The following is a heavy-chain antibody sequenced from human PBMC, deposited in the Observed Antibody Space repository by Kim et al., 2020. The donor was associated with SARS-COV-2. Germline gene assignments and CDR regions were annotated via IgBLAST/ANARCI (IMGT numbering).Heavy chain of an antibody. V-gene: IGHV3-21*01. CDR2: ISSSSSYI. J-gene: IGHJ4*02. CDR1: GFTFSSYS. CDR3: ARQISGGGTPVDY. Sequence: GGSLRLSCAASGFTFSSYSMNWVRQAPGKGLEWVSSISSSSSYIYYADSVKGRFTISRDNAKNSLYLQMNSLRAEDTAVYYCARQISGGGTPVDYWGQGPLVPVSS. D-gene: IGHD2-15*01.